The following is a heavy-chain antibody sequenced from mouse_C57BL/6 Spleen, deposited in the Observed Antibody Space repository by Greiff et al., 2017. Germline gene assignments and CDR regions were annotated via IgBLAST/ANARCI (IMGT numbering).Heavy chain of an antibody. CDR3: ARSYGYDGFGY. V-gene: IGHV1-64*01. CDR2: IHPNSGST. J-gene: IGHJ2*01. D-gene: IGHD2-2*01. CDR1: GYTFTSYW. Sequence: QVQLQQPGAELVKPGASVKLSCTASGYTFTSYWMHWVKQRPGQGLEWIGMIHPNSGSTNYNEKFKSKATLTVDKSSSTAYMQLSSLTSEDAAVYCCARSYGYDGFGYWGQGTTLTVSS.